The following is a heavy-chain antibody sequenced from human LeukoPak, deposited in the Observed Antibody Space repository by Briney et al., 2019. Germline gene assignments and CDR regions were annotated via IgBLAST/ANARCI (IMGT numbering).Heavy chain of an antibody. V-gene: IGHV3-21*01. CDR3: AREGIDRTQDY. CDR2: ISSSSSYI. CDR1: GFTFSSYS. Sequence: GGSLRLSCAASGFTFSSYSMNWVRQAPGKGLEWVSSISSSSSYIYYADPVKGRFTISRDNAKNSLYLQMNSLRAEDTAVYYCAREGIDRTQDYWGQGTLVTVSS. D-gene: IGHD1-14*01. J-gene: IGHJ4*02.